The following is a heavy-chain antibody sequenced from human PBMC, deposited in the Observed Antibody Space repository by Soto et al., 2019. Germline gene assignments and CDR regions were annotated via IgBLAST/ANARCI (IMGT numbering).Heavy chain of an antibody. Sequence: QVHLVQSGAEVKKPGSSVTVSCKASGGTFSSYIISWVRQAPGQGLEWMGRISPTVGIPNYAQKFQGRVTITADRSTSTAYMELNSLRSEDTAMYYCVTLGSGSYDYWGRGTLVTVSS. CDR2: ISPTVGIP. V-gene: IGHV1-69*02. CDR3: VTLGSGSYDY. J-gene: IGHJ4*01. D-gene: IGHD1-26*01. CDR1: GGTFSSYI.